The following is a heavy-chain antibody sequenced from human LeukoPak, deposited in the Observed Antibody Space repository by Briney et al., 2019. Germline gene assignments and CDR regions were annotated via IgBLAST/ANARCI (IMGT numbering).Heavy chain of an antibody. CDR3: ARDRITMVRGVIYYFDY. D-gene: IGHD3-10*01. Sequence: SVKVSCKASGGTFSSYAISWVRQAPGQGLEWMGGIIPIFGTANYAQKFQGRVTITADKSTSTAYMELSSLRSEDTAVYYCARDRITMVRGVIYYFDYWGQGTLVTVSS. J-gene: IGHJ4*02. CDR1: GGTFSSYA. V-gene: IGHV1-69*06. CDR2: IIPIFGTA.